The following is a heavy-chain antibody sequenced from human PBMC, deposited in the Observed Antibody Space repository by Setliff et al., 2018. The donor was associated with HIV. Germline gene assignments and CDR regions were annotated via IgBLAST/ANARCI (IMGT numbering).Heavy chain of an antibody. CDR3: TRDSDDSGYTEPHGDFRH. D-gene: IGHD3-22*01. J-gene: IGHJ1*01. CDR1: GYTFSGYY. Sequence: GASVKVSCKASGYTFSGYYMHWVRQAPGQGLEWMGWINPKSGGTKYSQKFQGRVTLTMDMFETTAYMEVRSLRSDDTAVYFCTRDSDDSGYTEPHGDFRHWGQGTPVTVSS. CDR2: INPKSGGT. V-gene: IGHV1-2*02.